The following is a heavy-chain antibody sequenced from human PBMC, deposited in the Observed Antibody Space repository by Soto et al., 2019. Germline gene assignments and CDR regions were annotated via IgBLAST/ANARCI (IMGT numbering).Heavy chain of an antibody. V-gene: IGHV3-30-3*01. D-gene: IGHD2-2*01. J-gene: IGHJ4*02. Sequence: GGSLRLSCAASGFTFSNYAMHWVRQAPDKGLGWVALISYDGSSSYYADSVKGRFTVSRDNSKNALYLQMNSLRAEDTAVYYCARDPCSTTSCYSTFDFWGQGTLVTVSS. CDR1: GFTFSNYA. CDR2: ISYDGSSS. CDR3: ARDPCSTTSCYSTFDF.